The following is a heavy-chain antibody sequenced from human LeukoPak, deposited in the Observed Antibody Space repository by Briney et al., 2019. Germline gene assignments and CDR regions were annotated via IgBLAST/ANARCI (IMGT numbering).Heavy chain of an antibody. Sequence: SETLSLTCTVSGGSISSSSYYWGWIRQPPGKGLEWIGSIYYSGSTYYNPSLKSRVTISVDMSKNYFSLRLSSVTAADTAMYYCARGTLYSGWSYYFDYWGQGSQVTVSS. J-gene: IGHJ4*02. D-gene: IGHD6-19*01. V-gene: IGHV4-39*07. CDR1: GGSISSSSYY. CDR2: IYYSGST. CDR3: ARGTLYSGWSYYFDY.